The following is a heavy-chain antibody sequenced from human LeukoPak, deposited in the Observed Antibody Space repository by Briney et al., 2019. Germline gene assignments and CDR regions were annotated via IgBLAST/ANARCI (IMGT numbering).Heavy chain of an antibody. CDR1: GGSISSYY. CDR2: IYTSGST. Sequence: PSETLSLTCTVSGGSISSYYWSWIRQPPGKGLEWIGYIYTSGSTNYNPSLKSRVPISVDTSKNQFSLKLSSVTAADTAVYYCARGSDSSGYSYWGQGTLVTVSS. V-gene: IGHV4-4*09. CDR3: ARGSDSSGYSY. D-gene: IGHD3-22*01. J-gene: IGHJ4*02.